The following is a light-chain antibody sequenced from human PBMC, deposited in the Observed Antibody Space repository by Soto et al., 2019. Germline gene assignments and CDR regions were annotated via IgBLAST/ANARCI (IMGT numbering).Light chain of an antibody. CDR2: SNN. V-gene: IGLV1-44*01. CDR3: AAWDDSLNGGV. J-gene: IGLJ3*02. Sequence: QSVLTQPPSASGTPGQRVTISCSGSSSHIGSNTVNWYQQLPGTAPKLLIYSNNQRPSGVPDRFSGSKSGTSASLAISGLQSEDETDYYCAAWDDSLNGGVFGGGTKVTVL. CDR1: SSHIGSNT.